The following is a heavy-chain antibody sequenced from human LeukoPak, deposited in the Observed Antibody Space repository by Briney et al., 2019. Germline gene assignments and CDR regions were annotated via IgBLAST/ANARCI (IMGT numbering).Heavy chain of an antibody. CDR3: AKLTTGTTFIVPYFDY. Sequence: SETLSLTCAVYGGSFSGYYWSWIRQPPGKGLEWIGEINHSGSTNYNPSLKSRVTISVDTSKNQFSLKLSSVTAADTAVYYCAKLTTGTTFIVPYFDYWGQGTLVTVSS. J-gene: IGHJ4*02. CDR2: INHSGST. D-gene: IGHD1-1*01. CDR1: GGSFSGYY. V-gene: IGHV4-34*01.